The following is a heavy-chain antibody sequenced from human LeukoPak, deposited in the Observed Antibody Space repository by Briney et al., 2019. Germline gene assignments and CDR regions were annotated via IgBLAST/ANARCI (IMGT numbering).Heavy chain of an antibody. CDR1: RGSFSGYY. J-gene: IGHJ4*02. V-gene: IGHV4-34*01. Sequence: SETLSLTCAVYRGSFSGYYWSWIRQPPGKGLEWIGEINHSGSTNYNPSLKSRVTISVDTSKNQFSLKLSSVTAADTAVYYCARGAYYGSGSYKYYFDYWGQGTLVTVSS. CDR2: INHSGST. D-gene: IGHD3-10*01. CDR3: ARGAYYGSGSYKYYFDY.